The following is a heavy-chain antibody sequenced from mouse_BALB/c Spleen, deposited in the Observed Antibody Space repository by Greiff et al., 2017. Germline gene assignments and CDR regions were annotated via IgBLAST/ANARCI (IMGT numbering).Heavy chain of an antibody. J-gene: IGHJ1*01. CDR1: GFSLTSYG. Sequence: QVQLKESGPGLVAPSQSLSITCTVSGFSLTSYGVHWVRQPPGKGLEWLGVIWAGGSTNYNSALMSRLSISKDNSKSQVFLKMNSLQTDDTAMYFCARGPSYGNYEGYFDVWGAGTTVTVSS. V-gene: IGHV2-9*02. CDR2: IWAGGST. CDR3: ARGPSYGNYEGYFDV. D-gene: IGHD2-10*01.